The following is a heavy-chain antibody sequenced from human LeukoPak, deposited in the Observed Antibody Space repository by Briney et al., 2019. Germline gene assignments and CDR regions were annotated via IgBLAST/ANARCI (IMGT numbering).Heavy chain of an antibody. D-gene: IGHD3-10*01. V-gene: IGHV4-34*01. Sequence: SETLSLTCAVYGGSFSGYYWSWIRQPPGKGLEWIGEINHSGSTNYNPSLESRVTISVDTSKNQFSLKLSSVTAADTAVYYCARVRSGSLDYWGQGTLVTVSS. CDR1: GGSFSGYY. J-gene: IGHJ4*02. CDR3: ARVRSGSLDY. CDR2: INHSGST.